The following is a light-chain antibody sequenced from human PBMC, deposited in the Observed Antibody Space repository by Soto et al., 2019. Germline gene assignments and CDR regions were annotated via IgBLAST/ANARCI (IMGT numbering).Light chain of an antibody. CDR3: QSYDSSLSGSVV. CDR1: SSNIGAGYD. CDR2: GNI. J-gene: IGLJ2*01. Sequence: QSVLTQPPSVSGAPGQGVTISCTGSSSNIGAGYDIHWYQQLPGTAPKLLIYGNINRPSGVPDRFSGSKSGTSASLAITGLQAEDEADYYCQSYDSSLSGSVVFGGGTQLTVL. V-gene: IGLV1-40*01.